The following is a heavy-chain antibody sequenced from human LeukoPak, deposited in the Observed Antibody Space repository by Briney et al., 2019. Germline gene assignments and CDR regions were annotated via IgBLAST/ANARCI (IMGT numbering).Heavy chain of an antibody. Sequence: GGSLRLSCAASGFTFSDYYMSWIRQAPGKGLEWVSYISSSSSYTNYADSVKGRFTISRDNAKNSLYLQMNSLRAEDTAVYYCARGPAARPYFDYWGQGTLVTVSS. CDR3: ARGPAARPYFDY. V-gene: IGHV3-11*06. J-gene: IGHJ4*02. CDR2: ISSSSSYT. CDR1: GFTFSDYY. D-gene: IGHD6-6*01.